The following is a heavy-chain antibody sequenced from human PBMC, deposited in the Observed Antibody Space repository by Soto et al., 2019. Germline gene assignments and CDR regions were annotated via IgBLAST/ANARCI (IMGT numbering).Heavy chain of an antibody. CDR2: ISAYNGNT. CDR3: AREFFDCSSTSCYALDYYYYYMDV. D-gene: IGHD2-2*01. V-gene: IGHV1-18*01. Sequence: ASVKVSCKASGYTFTSYGISWVRQAPGQGLEWMGWISAYNGNTNYAQKLQGRVTMTTDTSTSTAYMELRSLRSDDTAVYYCAREFFDCSSTSCYALDYYYYYMDVWGKGTTVTVSS. CDR1: GYTFTSYG. J-gene: IGHJ6*03.